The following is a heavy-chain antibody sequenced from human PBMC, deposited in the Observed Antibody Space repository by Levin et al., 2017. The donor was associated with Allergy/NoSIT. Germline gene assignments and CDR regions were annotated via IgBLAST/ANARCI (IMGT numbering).Heavy chain of an antibody. CDR3: ARVSWHYGLDV. V-gene: IGHV3-30-3*01. J-gene: IGHJ6*02. CDR2: TSSDESTK. Sequence: GGSLRLSCAASGFTFNTYAMHWVRQAPGKGLEWLAVTSSDESTKYYSDSVKGRFSISRDNSNTTLHLQMSGLRPEDTAVYYCARVSWHYGLDVWGQGTTVTVSS. D-gene: IGHD5-24*01. CDR1: GFTFNTYA.